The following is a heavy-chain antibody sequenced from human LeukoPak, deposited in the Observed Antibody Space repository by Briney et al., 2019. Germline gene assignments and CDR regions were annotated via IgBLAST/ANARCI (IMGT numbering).Heavy chain of an antibody. D-gene: IGHD6-13*01. CDR1: GFSFSTYA. Sequence: PGGSLRLSCVASGFSFSTYAMSWVRQAPGKGLEWVSVISNSGESIAYADSVKGQFTISRDNSKNTLYLQMNSLSADDTAVYYCAKDLLSQQVARCFDYWGQGTLVTVSS. V-gene: IGHV3-23*01. CDR3: AKDLLSQQVARCFDY. CDR2: ISNSGESI. J-gene: IGHJ4*02.